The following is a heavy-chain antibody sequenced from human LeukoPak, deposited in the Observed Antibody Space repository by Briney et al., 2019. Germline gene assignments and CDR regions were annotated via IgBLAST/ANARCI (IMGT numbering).Heavy chain of an antibody. CDR2: IYTRGST. CDR1: GVSISSYY. Sequence: PSETLSLTCTVSGVSISSYYWSWIRQSAGKGLEWIGRIYTRGSTNYNPSLKSRVTMSLDTSKNQFSLTLNSVTAADTAVYYCARDDYTHSWYEAYWGQGTLVTVSS. V-gene: IGHV4-4*07. CDR3: ARDDYTHSWYEAY. D-gene: IGHD6-13*01. J-gene: IGHJ4*02.